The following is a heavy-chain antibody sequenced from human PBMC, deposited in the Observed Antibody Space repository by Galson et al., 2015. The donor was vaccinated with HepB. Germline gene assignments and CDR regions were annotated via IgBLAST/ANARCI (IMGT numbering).Heavy chain of an antibody. V-gene: IGHV3-30-3*01. Sequence: SLRLSCAASGFTFSSYSMHWVRQAPGKGLECVAFISHDGSTKYYADSVTVRFTISRDNSKNTLDLQMDNLVTEDTAVYFCARDLRWGNSDYWGQGTLVTVSS. D-gene: IGHD4-23*01. CDR2: ISHDGSTK. CDR1: GFTFSSYS. CDR3: ARDLRWGNSDY. J-gene: IGHJ4*02.